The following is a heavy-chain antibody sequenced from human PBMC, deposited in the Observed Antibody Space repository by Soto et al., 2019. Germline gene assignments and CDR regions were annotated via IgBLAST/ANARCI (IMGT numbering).Heavy chain of an antibody. J-gene: IGHJ4*02. CDR1: GGTFSSYA. CDR2: IVPIVDTS. V-gene: IGHV1-69*12. D-gene: IGHD5-12*01. Sequence: QVQLVQSGAEVRQPASSVKVSCKTSGGTFSSYAISWLGQAPAQGLEWMGGIVPIVDTSTYAQKFQGRVTITADESTSTAYMELSSLRSDDTAIYYCVRVVAIPGYPDNWGQGTLVTVSS. CDR3: VRVVAIPGYPDN.